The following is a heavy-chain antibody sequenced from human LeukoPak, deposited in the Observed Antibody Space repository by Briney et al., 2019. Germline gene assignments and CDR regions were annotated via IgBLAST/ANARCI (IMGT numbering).Heavy chain of an antibody. J-gene: IGHJ4*02. CDR3: ARDSIADY. CDR2: IYYSGST. CDR1: GGSISTYY. V-gene: IGHV4-59*01. D-gene: IGHD3-3*02. Sequence: SETLSLTCSVSGGSISTYYWSWIRQPPGQGLEWIGYIYYSGSTNYNPSLKSRVTISVDTSKNQFSLKLSSVTAADTAVYYCARDSIADYWGQGTLVTVSS.